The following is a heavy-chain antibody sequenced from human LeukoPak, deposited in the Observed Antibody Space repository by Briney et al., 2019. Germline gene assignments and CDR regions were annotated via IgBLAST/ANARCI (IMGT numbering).Heavy chain of an antibody. J-gene: IGHJ4*02. Sequence: GGSLRLSCAASGFTFSDYYMSWIRQAPGKGLEWVSAISGSGGSTYYADSVKGRFTISRDNSKNSLYLQMNSLRAEDTAVYYCAKLWTGTTSYWGQGTLVTVSS. CDR1: GFTFSDYY. D-gene: IGHD1-1*01. CDR2: ISGSGGST. CDR3: AKLWTGTTSY. V-gene: IGHV3-23*01.